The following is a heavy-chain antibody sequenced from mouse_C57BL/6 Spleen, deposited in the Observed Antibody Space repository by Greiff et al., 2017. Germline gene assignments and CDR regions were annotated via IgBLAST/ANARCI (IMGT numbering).Heavy chain of an antibody. CDR3: ARATRDDGYPFFDY. Sequence: QVQLQQPGAELVRPGSSVKLSCKASGYTFTSYWMHWVKQRPIQGLEWIGNIDPSDSETHYNQKFKDKATLTVDKSSSTAYMQLSSLTSEDSAVXYCARATRDDGYPFFDYWGQGTTLTVSS. D-gene: IGHD2-3*01. CDR2: IDPSDSET. V-gene: IGHV1-52*01. J-gene: IGHJ2*01. CDR1: GYTFTSYW.